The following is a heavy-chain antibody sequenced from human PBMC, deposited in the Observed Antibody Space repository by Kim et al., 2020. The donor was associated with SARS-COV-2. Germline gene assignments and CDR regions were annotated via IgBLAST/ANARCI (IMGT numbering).Heavy chain of an antibody. CDR3: ATDMSYSMGN. D-gene: IGHD2-21*01. Sequence: TNYADSVRGRFTISRDNAKNTVYQQMNSLRADDTAVYYCATDMSYSMGNWGQGTLVTVSS. J-gene: IGHJ4*02. CDR2: T. V-gene: IGHV3-74*01.